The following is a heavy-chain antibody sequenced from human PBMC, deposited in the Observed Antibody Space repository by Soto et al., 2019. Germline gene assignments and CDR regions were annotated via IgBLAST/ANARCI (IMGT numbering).Heavy chain of an antibody. J-gene: IGHJ3*01. V-gene: IGHV2-5*01. CDR3: ARGLATLPVFAFDV. CDR2: IYWNDDK. CDR1: GISLSTSGVG. D-gene: IGHD6-6*01. Sequence: KMSGPTLVNPTQTLTLTCSLSGISLSTSGVGLGWIRQTPGKALEWLALIYWNDDKHYSPSLKSRLTITKDTSKNQAVLTMTNMDPVDTATYYCARGLATLPVFAFDVWGQGTVVTVS.